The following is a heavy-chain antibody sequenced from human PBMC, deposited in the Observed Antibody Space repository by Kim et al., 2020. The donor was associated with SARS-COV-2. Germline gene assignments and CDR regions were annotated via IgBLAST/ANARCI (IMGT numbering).Heavy chain of an antibody. CDR1: GGSISSSSYY. CDR2: IYYSGST. D-gene: IGHD5-12*01. V-gene: IGHV4-39*07. Sequence: SETLSLTCTVSGGSISSSSYYWGWIRQPPGKGLEWIGSIYYSGSTYYNPSLKSRVTISVDTSKNQFSLKLSSVTAADTAVYYCAGDIGAGSIDYWGQGTLVTISS. CDR3: AGDIGAGSIDY. J-gene: IGHJ4*02.